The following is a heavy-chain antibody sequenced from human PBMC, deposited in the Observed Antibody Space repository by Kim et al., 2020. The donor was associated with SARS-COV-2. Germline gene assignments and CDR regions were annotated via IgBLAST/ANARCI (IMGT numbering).Heavy chain of an antibody. V-gene: IGHV1-46*01. J-gene: IGHJ4*02. CDR2: INPSDDTI. CDR3: ARELYGSAPDY. Sequence: ASVKVSCKASGYTFTTYLVHWVRQAPGQGLEWMGVINPSDDTIKYAQKFQGRVSITTDTSTTTVSMELSSLRSEDTAVYFCARELYGSAPDYWGQGTLVT. CDR1: GYTFTTYL. D-gene: IGHD3-10*01.